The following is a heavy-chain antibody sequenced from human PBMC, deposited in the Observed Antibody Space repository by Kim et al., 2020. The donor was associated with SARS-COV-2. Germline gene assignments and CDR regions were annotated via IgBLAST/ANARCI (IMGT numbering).Heavy chain of an antibody. CDR2: IKGDGSLK. J-gene: IGHJ5*02. V-gene: IGHV3-7*01. CDR3: ATLRRGNCDSS. D-gene: IGHD2-21*02. CDR1: GFTFSNSW. Sequence: GGSLRLSCTASGFTFSNSWLSWVRQAPGKGLEWVANIKGDGSLKYYVDSVKGRFTISRDNAKNSLYLQMNSLRADDTAIYYCATLRRGNCDSSWVQG.